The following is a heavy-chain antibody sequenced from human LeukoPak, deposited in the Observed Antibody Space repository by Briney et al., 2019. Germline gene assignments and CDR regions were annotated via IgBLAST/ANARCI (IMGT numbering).Heavy chain of an antibody. CDR3: ARFAEYYYGSGSYRIPDY. V-gene: IGHV1-18*01. CDR2: ISAYNGNT. D-gene: IGHD3-10*01. J-gene: IGHJ4*02. CDR1: GYTFTSYG. Sequence: ASVKVSCKASGYTFTSYGISWVRQAPGQGLEWMGCISAYNGNTNYAQKLQGRVTMTTDTSTSTAYMELRSLRSDDTAVYYCARFAEYYYGSGSYRIPDYWGQGTLVTVSS.